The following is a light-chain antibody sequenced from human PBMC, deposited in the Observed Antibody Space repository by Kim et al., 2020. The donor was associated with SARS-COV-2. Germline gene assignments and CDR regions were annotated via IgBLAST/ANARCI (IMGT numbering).Light chain of an antibody. CDR3: QVWDTDTDDYV. CDR2: YDS. J-gene: IGLJ1*01. V-gene: IGLV3-21*01. Sequence: SYELTQPPSVSVAPGQTARITCGGNNIGGKSVHWYQQKPGQAPVLVIYYDSDRPSGIPERFSGSKAATTATLTISRVEAGDEADYYCQVWDTDTDDYVFGTGTKVTVL. CDR1: NIGGKS.